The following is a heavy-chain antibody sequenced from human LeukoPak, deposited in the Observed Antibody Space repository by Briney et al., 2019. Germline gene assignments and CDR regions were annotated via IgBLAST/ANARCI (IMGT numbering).Heavy chain of an antibody. CDR1: GGSISSSNW. D-gene: IGHD2-15*01. CDR2: IYHSGST. J-gene: IGHJ5*02. Sequence: SGTLSLTCAVSGGSISSSNWWSWVRQPPGKGLEWIGEIYHSGSTNYNPSLESRVTISVDKSKNQFSLKLSSVTAADTAVYYCARTCSGGSCYMSDPWGQGTLVTVSS. V-gene: IGHV4-4*02. CDR3: ARTCSGGSCYMSDP.